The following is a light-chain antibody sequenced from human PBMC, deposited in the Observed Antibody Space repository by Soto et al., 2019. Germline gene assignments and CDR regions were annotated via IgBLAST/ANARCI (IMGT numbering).Light chain of an antibody. CDR3: QQGYSSPRT. Sequence: DIQMTQSPSSLSASVGDRVTIVCRASQSIASYLNWYQQKPGKAPKLLIYGISSLQSGVPSRFSGSGSGADFTLTISSVQPEDFATYYCQQGYSSPRTFGQGTRLEIE. CDR1: QSIASY. J-gene: IGKJ5*01. V-gene: IGKV1-39*01. CDR2: GIS.